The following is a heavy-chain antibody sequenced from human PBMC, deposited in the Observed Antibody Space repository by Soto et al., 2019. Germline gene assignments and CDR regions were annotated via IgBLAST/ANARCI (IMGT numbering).Heavy chain of an antibody. D-gene: IGHD6-19*01. V-gene: IGHV3-21*01. CDR2: ISSSSSYI. CDR1: GFTFSSYS. CDR3: ARDPSGEQWLVWFDP. J-gene: IGHJ5*02. Sequence: GGSLRLSCAASGFTFSSYSMNWVRQAPGKGLEWVSSISSSSSYIYYADSVKGRFTISRDNAKNSLYLQMNSLRAEDTAVYYCARDPSGEQWLVWFDPWGQGTLVTVSS.